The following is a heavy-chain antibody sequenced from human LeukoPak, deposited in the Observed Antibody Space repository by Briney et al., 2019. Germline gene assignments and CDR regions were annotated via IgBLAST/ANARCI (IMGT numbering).Heavy chain of an antibody. CDR1: GGSFSGYY. Sequence: SETLSLTCAVYGGSFSGYYWSWLRQPPGKGLEWIGEINHSGSTNYNPSLKSRVTISVDKSKNQFSLKLSSVTAADTAVYYCARDNLGIAAAGTAFDYWGQGTLVTVSS. J-gene: IGHJ4*02. D-gene: IGHD6-13*01. V-gene: IGHV4-34*01. CDR3: ARDNLGIAAAGTAFDY. CDR2: INHSGST.